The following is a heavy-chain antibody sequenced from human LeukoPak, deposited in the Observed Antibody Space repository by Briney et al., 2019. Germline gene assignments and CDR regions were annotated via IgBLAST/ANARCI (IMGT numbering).Heavy chain of an antibody. CDR1: GYTFTGYY. J-gene: IGHJ3*02. Sequence: ASVKLSCKASGYTFTGYYLHWVRQAPGQGLEWMGWIDANRGGINYAQKFEGRVTMTRNTSISAAYMEVSRLRSDDTAVYYCARGSYKDIWGEGTVVTVSA. D-gene: IGHD3-10*01. V-gene: IGHV1-2*02. CDR2: IDANRGGI. CDR3: ARGSYKDI.